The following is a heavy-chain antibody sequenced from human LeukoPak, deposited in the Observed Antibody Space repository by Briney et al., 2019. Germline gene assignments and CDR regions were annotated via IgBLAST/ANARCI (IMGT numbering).Heavy chain of an antibody. CDR3: ARTEVYYDSSGPTGADAFDI. D-gene: IGHD3-22*01. V-gene: IGHV1-18*01. J-gene: IGHJ3*02. CDR1: GYTFTSYG. CDR2: ISAYNGNT. Sequence: ASVKVSCKASGYTFTSYGISWVRQAPGQGLEWMGWISAYNGNTHYAQKLQRRVTMTRDTSTSTAHIERQTLRSDDTAVYYCARTEVYYDSSGPTGADAFDIWGQGTMVTVSS.